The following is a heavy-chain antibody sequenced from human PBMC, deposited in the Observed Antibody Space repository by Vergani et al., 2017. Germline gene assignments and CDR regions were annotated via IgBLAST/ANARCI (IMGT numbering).Heavy chain of an antibody. CDR2: IKSKTDGGPT. CDR1: GFTFSNAW. J-gene: IGHJ6*02. V-gene: IGHV3-15*01. Sequence: EVQLVESGGGLVKPGGSLRLSCAASGFTFSNAWMSWVRQAPGKGLEWVGRIKSKTDGGPTDYAAPVKGRFTISRDDSKNTLYLQMNSLKTEDTAVYYCTTGGWNDADVWGQGTTVTVSS. CDR3: TTGGWNDADV. D-gene: IGHD1-1*01.